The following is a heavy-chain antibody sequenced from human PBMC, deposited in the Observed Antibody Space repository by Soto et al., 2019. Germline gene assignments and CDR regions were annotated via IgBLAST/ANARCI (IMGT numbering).Heavy chain of an antibody. CDR1: GGSISSYY. V-gene: IGHV4-59*01. D-gene: IGHD3-10*01. Sequence: SETLSLTCTVSGGSISSYYWSWIRQPPGEGLEWIGYIYYSGSTNYNPSLKSRVTISVDTSKNQFSLKLSSVTAADTAVYYCARGGYGSGINYWGQGTLVTVSS. CDR3: ARGGYGSGINY. J-gene: IGHJ4*02. CDR2: IYYSGST.